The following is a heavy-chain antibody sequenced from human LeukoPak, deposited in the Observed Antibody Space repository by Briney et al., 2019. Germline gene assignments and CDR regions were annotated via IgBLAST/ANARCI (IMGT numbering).Heavy chain of an antibody. CDR2: IYTGGST. Sequence: SETLSLTCTVSGGSISSYYWSWIRQPAGKGLEWIGRIYTGGSTNYNPSLKSRVTISVDTSKNQFSLKLSSVTAADTAVYYCARDLSGIAVAGSFDYWGQGTLVTVSS. CDR1: GGSISSYY. V-gene: IGHV4-4*07. D-gene: IGHD6-19*01. J-gene: IGHJ4*02. CDR3: ARDLSGIAVAGSFDY.